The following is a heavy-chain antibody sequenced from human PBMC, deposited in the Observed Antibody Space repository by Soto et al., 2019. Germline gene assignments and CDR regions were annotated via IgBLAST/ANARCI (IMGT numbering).Heavy chain of an antibody. Sequence: QVQLVQSGAEVKKPGSSVKVSCKASGGTFSSYAISWVRQAPGQGPEWMGGIIPIFGTANYAQKFQGRVTITADESTSTAYMELSSLRSEDTAVYYCARDEQQLVSLYYYYYGMDVWGQGTTVTVSS. V-gene: IGHV1-69*01. J-gene: IGHJ6*02. D-gene: IGHD6-13*01. CDR1: GGTFSSYA. CDR2: IIPIFGTA. CDR3: ARDEQQLVSLYYYYYGMDV.